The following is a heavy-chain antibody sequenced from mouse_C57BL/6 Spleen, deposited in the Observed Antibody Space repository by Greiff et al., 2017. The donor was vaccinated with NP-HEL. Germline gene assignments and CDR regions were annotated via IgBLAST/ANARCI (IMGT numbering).Heavy chain of an antibody. CDR2: ISSGSSTF. CDR3: ASDYDYDYAMDY. V-gene: IGHV5-17*01. Sequence: EVKVVESGGGLVKPGGSLKLSCAASGFTFSDYGMHWVRQAPEKGLEWVAYISSGSSTFDYADTVKGRFNISRDNAKNTLFLQMTSLRSDDTAMYYCASDYDYDYAMDYWGQGTSVTVSS. J-gene: IGHJ4*01. CDR1: GFTFSDYG. D-gene: IGHD2-4*01.